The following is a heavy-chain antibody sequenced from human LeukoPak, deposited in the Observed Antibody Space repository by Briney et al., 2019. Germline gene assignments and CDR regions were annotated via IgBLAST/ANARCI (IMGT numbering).Heavy chain of an antibody. CDR1: GFTFSSYW. CDR3: AREWTPDDYGAYFDY. CDR2: IKQDGSEK. Sequence: PGGSLRPSCAASGFTFSSYWMSWVRQAPGKGLEWVANIKQDGSEKYYVDSVKGRFTISRDNAKNSLYLQMNSLRAEDTAVYYCAREWTPDDYGAYFDYWGQGTLVTVSS. D-gene: IGHD4-17*01. V-gene: IGHV3-7*01. J-gene: IGHJ4*02.